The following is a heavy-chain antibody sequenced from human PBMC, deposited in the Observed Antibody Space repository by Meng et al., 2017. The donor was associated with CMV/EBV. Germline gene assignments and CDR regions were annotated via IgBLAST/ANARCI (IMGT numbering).Heavy chain of an antibody. Sequence: GGSLRLSCVGSGFIFSDYYMSWIRQAPGKGLEIVSDISSSGASIYYADSVEGRFTISRDNARNSLYLLMNTLRAEDTAVYYCARDETATQSERSAYSPDAFDIWGQGTMVTVSS. CDR3: ARDETATQSERSAYSPDAFDI. J-gene: IGHJ3*02. CDR1: GFIFSDYY. V-gene: IGHV3-11*01. CDR2: ISSSGASI. D-gene: IGHD3-22*01.